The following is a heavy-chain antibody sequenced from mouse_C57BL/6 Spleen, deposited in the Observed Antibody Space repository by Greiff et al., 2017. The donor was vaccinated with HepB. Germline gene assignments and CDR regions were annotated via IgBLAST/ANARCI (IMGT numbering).Heavy chain of an antibody. CDR2: ISDGGSYT. J-gene: IGHJ2*01. CDR3: ARRDGYY. V-gene: IGHV5-4*01. Sequence: EVQLVESGGGLVKPGGSLKLSCAASGFTFSSYAMSWVRQTPEKRLEWVATISDGGSYTYYPDNVKGRFTISRDNAKNNLYLQMSHLKSEDTAMYYCARRDGYYWGQGTTLTVSS. D-gene: IGHD2-3*01. CDR1: GFTFSSYA.